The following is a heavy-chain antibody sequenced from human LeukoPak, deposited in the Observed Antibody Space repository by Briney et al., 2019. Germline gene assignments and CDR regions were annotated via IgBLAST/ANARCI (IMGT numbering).Heavy chain of an antibody. CDR2: ISYDGSNK. J-gene: IGHJ4*02. Sequence: GGSLRLSCAASDFIFSNYVMHWVRQAPGKGLEWVAVISYDGSNKYYADSVKGRFTISRDNSKNTLYLQMNSLRAEDTAVYYCAREDYSDSGSYQSGFDYWGQGTLVTVSS. V-gene: IGHV3-30*03. CDR1: DFIFSNYV. CDR3: AREDYSDSGSYQSGFDY. D-gene: IGHD1-26*01.